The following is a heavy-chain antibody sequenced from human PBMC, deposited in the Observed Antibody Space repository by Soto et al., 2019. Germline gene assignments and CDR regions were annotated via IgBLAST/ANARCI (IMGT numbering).Heavy chain of an antibody. CDR3: ARSTPGNPFDI. J-gene: IGHJ3*02. CDR1: GFTFSTYT. V-gene: IGHV3-21*01. Sequence: GGSLRLCCAASGFTFSTYTMNWVRQAPGKGLEWVSSISAGGRSIYYADSLKGRSTVSRDNAKNSLYLQMNSLRAEGTAVYYCARSTPGNPFDIWGQGTMVTVSS. CDR2: ISAGGRSI. D-gene: IGHD3-10*01.